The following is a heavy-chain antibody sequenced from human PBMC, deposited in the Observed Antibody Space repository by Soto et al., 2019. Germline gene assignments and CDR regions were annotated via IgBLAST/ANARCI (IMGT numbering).Heavy chain of an antibody. J-gene: IGHJ2*01. V-gene: IGHV1-69*13. D-gene: IGHD3-22*01. CDR1: GGTFSSYA. Sequence: ASVKVSCKASGGTFSSYAISWVRQAPGQGLEWMGGIIPIFGTANYAQKFQGRVTITADESTSAAYMELSSLRSEDTAVYYCARDRDYYDSSGLNWYFDLWGRGTLVTVSS. CDR2: IIPIFGTA. CDR3: ARDRDYYDSSGLNWYFDL.